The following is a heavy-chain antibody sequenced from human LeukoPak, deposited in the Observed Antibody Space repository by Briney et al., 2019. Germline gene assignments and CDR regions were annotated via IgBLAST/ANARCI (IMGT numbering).Heavy chain of an antibody. CDR2: INHSGST. J-gene: IGHJ4*02. V-gene: IGHV4-34*01. D-gene: IGHD6-13*01. CDR1: GGSFSGYY. CDR3: ARGWYRGFDY. Sequence: SETLSLTCAVYGGSFSGYYWSWIRQPPGKGLEWIGEINHSGSTNYNPSLKSRVTISVDTSKNQFSLKLSSVTAADTAVYYCARGWYRGFDYWGQGTLVTVSS.